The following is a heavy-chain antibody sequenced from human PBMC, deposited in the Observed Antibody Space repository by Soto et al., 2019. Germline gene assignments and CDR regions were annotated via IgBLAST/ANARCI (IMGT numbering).Heavy chain of an antibody. CDR2: IIPIFGTA. V-gene: IGHV1-69*13. D-gene: IGHD6-19*01. J-gene: IGHJ6*02. Sequence: SVKVSCKASGGTFSSYAISWVRQAPGQGLEWMGGIIPIFGTANYAQKFQGRVTITADESTSTAHMELSSLRSEDTAVYYCAVPAASVAGASGTYYYYGMDVWGQGTTVTVSS. CDR3: AVPAASVAGASGTYYYYGMDV. CDR1: GGTFSSYA.